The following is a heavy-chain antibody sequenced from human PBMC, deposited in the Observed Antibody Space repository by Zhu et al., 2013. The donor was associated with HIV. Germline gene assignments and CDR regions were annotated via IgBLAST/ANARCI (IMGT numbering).Heavy chain of an antibody. Sequence: QVQLVQSGAEVKRPGASVKVSCKASDTNFMNYDINWVRQATGQGLEWMGWMNPKSGNTGYAEKFKGRVTVTRDTSTSTVYMDLTSLRSEDTSVYYCARELPSTGFFDYWGQGTLVTVSS. CDR3: ARELPSTGFFDY. D-gene: IGHD2-2*01. J-gene: IGHJ4*02. V-gene: IGHV1-8*01. CDR2: MNPKSGNT. CDR1: DTNFMNYD.